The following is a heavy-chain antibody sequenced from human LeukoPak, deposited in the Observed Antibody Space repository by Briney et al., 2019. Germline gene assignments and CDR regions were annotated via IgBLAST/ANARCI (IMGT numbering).Heavy chain of an antibody. CDR3: ARHVEFLSTVGWFDP. D-gene: IGHD4-11*01. CDR2: FSYRGTN. J-gene: IGHJ5*02. Sequence: PSETLSLTCTVSGGSITNYYWSWIRQPPGKGLEWIGFFSYRGTNNYSPSLKSRLTISQDTSKNQISLQLTSVTAADTAVYYCARHVEFLSTVGWFDPWGQGILVTVSS. CDR1: GGSITNYY. V-gene: IGHV4-59*08.